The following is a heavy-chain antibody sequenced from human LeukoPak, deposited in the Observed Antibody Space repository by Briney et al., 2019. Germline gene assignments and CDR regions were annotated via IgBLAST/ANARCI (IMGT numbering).Heavy chain of an antibody. V-gene: IGHV3-48*02. CDR1: GFTFSSYS. J-gene: IGHJ6*03. D-gene: IGHD3-22*01. CDR3: ARWYSYDSSGNYSLYYYYYMDV. CDR2: ISSSSSTI. Sequence: GGSLRLSCAASGFTFSSYSMNWVRQAPGKGLEWVSYISSSSSTIYYADSVKGRFTISRDNAKNSLYLQMNSLRDEDTAVYYCARWYSYDSSGNYSLYYYYYMDVWGKGTTVTISS.